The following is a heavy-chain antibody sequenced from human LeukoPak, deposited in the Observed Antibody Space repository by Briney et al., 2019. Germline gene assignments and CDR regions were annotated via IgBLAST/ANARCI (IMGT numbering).Heavy chain of an antibody. Sequence: PSETLSLTCAVSGGSISSSNWWSWVRQPPGKGLEWIGEIYHSGSTNYNPSLKSRVTISVDKPKNQFSLKLSSVTAADTAVYYCARAVDYGDYGWFDPCGQGTLVTVSS. V-gene: IGHV4-4*02. CDR2: IYHSGST. CDR3: ARAVDYGDYGWFDP. J-gene: IGHJ5*02. CDR1: GGSISSSNW. D-gene: IGHD4-17*01.